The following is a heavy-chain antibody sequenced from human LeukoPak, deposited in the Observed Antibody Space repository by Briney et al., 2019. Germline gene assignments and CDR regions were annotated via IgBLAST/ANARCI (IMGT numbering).Heavy chain of an antibody. CDR2: ISSGGTTI. CDR1: GFTFSSYE. V-gene: IGHV3-48*03. Sequence: QPGGSLRLSCAASGFTFSSYEMNWVRQAPGKGLEWVSYISSGGTTIYYADSTKGRFTLSRDNAKNSLYLQMNSLRAEDTAVYYCARGYYYGSGSGDAFDIWGQGTMVTVSS. D-gene: IGHD3-10*01. J-gene: IGHJ3*02. CDR3: ARGYYYGSGSGDAFDI.